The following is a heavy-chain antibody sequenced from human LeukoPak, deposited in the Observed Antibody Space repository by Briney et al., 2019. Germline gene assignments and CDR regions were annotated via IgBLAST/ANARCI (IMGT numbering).Heavy chain of an antibody. J-gene: IGHJ3*01. V-gene: IGHV4-59*13. CDR1: GASINGFS. CDR2: VSQRGAT. CDR3: ARERSGSYYPFDV. Sequence: SETLSLTCSVSGASINGFSWSWIRQTPGKGLEWIGYVSQRGATTSNPSLKTRVSISADTSKNQFSLKLTSVTAADTAIYYCARERSGSYYPFDVWGPGTMVSVS. D-gene: IGHD1-26*01.